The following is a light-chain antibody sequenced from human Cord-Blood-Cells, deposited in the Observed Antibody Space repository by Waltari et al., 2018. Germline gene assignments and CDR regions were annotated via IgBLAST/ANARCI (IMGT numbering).Light chain of an antibody. J-gene: IGLJ3*02. CDR2: KDS. CDR3: YSAADNNLRV. V-gene: IGLV3-27*01. CDR1: VLAKKY. Sequence: SYELTQPSSVSVSPGQTARITCSGDVLAKKYARWFQQKPGQAPVLVFYKDSERPSGIPERFSGSSSGTTVTLTISGAQVEDEADYYCYSAADNNLRVFGGGTKLTVL.